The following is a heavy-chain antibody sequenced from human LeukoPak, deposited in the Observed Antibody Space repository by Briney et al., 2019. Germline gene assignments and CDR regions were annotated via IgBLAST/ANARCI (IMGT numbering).Heavy chain of an antibody. Sequence: GGSLRLSCAASGFTFSSYAMTWVRQAPGKGLEWVSTITGSCGGTYYADSVKGRFTISRDNSRNTLYLQMNSLRAEDTAVYYCARWLNYQDYWGQGTLVTVSS. J-gene: IGHJ4*02. CDR2: ITGSCGGT. D-gene: IGHD1-7*01. V-gene: IGHV3-23*01. CDR3: ARWLNYQDY. CDR1: GFTFSSYA.